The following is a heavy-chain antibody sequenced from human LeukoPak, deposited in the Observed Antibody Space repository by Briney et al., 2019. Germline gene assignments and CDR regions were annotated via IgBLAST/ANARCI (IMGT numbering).Heavy chain of an antibody. CDR1: GGTFSSYA. V-gene: IGHV1-69*05. Sequence: SVKVSCKASGGTFSSYAINWVRQAPGQGLEWMGGIIPIFGTANYAQKFQGRVTITTDESTSTAYMELSSLRSEDTAVYYCAMSSSWYRGWFDPWGQGTLVTVSS. D-gene: IGHD6-13*01. CDR3: AMSSSWYRGWFDP. J-gene: IGHJ5*02. CDR2: IIPIFGTA.